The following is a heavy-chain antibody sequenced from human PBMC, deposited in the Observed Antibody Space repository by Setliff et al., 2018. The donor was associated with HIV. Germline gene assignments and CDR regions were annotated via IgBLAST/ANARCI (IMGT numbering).Heavy chain of an antibody. V-gene: IGHV1-2*04. CDR1: GYSFTDYY. Sequence: ASVKVSCKASGYSFTDYYIHRVRQAPGQGLEWMGWINPKSDGTNYAQKFQGWITMTRDTSISTAYMELSRLRADDTAVYYCARGMDCYDTSGYYQYYFDYRGQGNLVTVSS. D-gene: IGHD3-22*01. CDR2: INPKSDGT. CDR3: ARGMDCYDTSGYYQYYFDY. J-gene: IGHJ4*02.